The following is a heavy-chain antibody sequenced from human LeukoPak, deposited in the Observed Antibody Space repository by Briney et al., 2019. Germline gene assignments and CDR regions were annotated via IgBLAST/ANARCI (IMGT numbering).Heavy chain of an antibody. Sequence: GGSLRLSCAASGFTFSSYAMSWVRQTPGKGLEWVSTISGSGRSTYYADSVKDRFTISRDNSKNTLYLQMNSLRAEDTAVCYCAKREPDYYYFYLDVWGKGTAVTVSS. J-gene: IGHJ6*03. CDR2: ISGSGRST. CDR1: GFTFSSYA. V-gene: IGHV3-23*01. CDR3: AKREPDYYYFYLDV. D-gene: IGHD1-14*01.